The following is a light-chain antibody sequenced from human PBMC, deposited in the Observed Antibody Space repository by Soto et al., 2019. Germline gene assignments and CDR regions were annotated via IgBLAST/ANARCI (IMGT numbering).Light chain of an antibody. CDR2: DAS. CDR1: QSVNSR. Sequence: EIVLTQSPGTXXLSPGERATLACRASQSVNSRLAWYQHKPGQAPRLLISDASSRATGIPDRFSGSGSATDFTLTISRLEPEDFALYYCQHYGRSPITFGQGTRLEIK. CDR3: QHYGRSPIT. V-gene: IGKV3-20*01. J-gene: IGKJ5*01.